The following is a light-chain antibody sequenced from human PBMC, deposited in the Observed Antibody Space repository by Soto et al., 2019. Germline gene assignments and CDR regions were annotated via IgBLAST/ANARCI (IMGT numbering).Light chain of an antibody. CDR3: FSYEGNSVYV. Sequence: PASVSGSPGQSITTSCTGTSSDVGSYNLVSWFQQLPGKVPKLIIYEGTKRPSGVSDRFSGSKSGYTASLTISGLQAEDAADYYCFSYEGNSVYVFGTGTKVTVL. J-gene: IGLJ1*01. CDR2: EGT. V-gene: IGLV2-23*01. CDR1: SSDVGSYNL.